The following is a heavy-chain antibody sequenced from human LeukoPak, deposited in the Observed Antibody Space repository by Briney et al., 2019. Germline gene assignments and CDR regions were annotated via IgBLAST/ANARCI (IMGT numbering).Heavy chain of an antibody. V-gene: IGHV4-39*01. CDR3: ARHDDPIVPAALFDY. CDR2: IYYSGST. D-gene: IGHD2-2*01. Sequence: SETLSLTCTVSGGSISSSSYYWGWIRQPPGKGLEWIGSIYYSGSTYYNPSLKSRVTISVDTSKNQFSLKLSSVTATDTAVYSCARHDDPIVPAALFDYWGQGTLVTVSS. J-gene: IGHJ4*02. CDR1: GGSISSSSYY.